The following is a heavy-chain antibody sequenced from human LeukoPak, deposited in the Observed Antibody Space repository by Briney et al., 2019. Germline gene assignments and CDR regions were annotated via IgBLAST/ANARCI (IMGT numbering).Heavy chain of an antibody. CDR1: GGSISSGDYY. V-gene: IGHV4-30-4*01. CDR3: ARDSEDAFDI. CDR2: IYYSGST. J-gene: IGHJ3*02. Sequence: SETLSLTCTVSGGSISSGDYYWSWIRQPPGKGLEWIGYIYYSGSTYYNPSLESRATISVDTSKNQFSLKLSSVTAADTAVYYCARDSEDAFDIWGQGTMVTVSS.